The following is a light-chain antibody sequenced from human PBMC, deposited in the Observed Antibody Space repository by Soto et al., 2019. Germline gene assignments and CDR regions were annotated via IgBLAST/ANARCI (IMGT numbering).Light chain of an antibody. Sequence: QSALTQPPSASGSPGQSVTISCTGTSSDVGGYNYVSWYQQHPGKAPKLMIYEVSKRPSGVPDRFSGSKSGNTASLTVSGLQAADDADYYCRSYVGSNPWVFGTGTKLTVL. V-gene: IGLV2-8*01. CDR1: SSDVGGYNY. CDR2: EVS. CDR3: RSYVGSNPWV. J-gene: IGLJ1*01.